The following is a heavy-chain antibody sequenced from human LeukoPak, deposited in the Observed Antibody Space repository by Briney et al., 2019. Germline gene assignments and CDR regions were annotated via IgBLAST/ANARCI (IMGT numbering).Heavy chain of an antibody. D-gene: IGHD4-17*01. V-gene: IGHV3-30*02. CDR2: IWFDGTNE. CDR3: AKDPDYGCDF. J-gene: IGHJ4*02. Sequence: PGGSLRLSCAASGFTFSTYGMHWVRQAPGKGLEWVAFIWFDGTNEYYADSVKGRFTISRDNSKNTLYLQMNSLRHEDTGVYFCAKDPDYGCDFWGQGALVTVSS. CDR1: GFTFSTYG.